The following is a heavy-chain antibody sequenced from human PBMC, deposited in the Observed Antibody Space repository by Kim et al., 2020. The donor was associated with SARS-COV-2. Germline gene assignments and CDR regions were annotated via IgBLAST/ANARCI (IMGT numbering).Heavy chain of an antibody. V-gene: IGHV3-15*01. J-gene: IGHJ4*02. Sequence: GGSLRLSCAASGFTFSNAWMSWVRQAPGKGLEWVGRIKSKTDGGTTDYAAPVKGRFTISRDDSKNTLYLQMNSLKTEDTAVYYCTTEGFLEWLLVPFDYWGQGTLVTVSS. CDR1: GFTFSNAW. CDR3: TTEGFLEWLLVPFDY. D-gene: IGHD3-3*01. CDR2: IKSKTDGGTT.